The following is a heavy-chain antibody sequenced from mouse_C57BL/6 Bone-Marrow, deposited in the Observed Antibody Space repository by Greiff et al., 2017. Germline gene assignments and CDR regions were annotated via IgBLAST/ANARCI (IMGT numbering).Heavy chain of an antibody. J-gene: IGHJ2*01. CDR3: ATDSSCYGRGFDY. Sequence: QVQLQQPGAELVRPGTSVKLSCKASGYTFTSYWMHWVKQRPGQGLEWIGVIDPSDSYTNYNQKFKGKATLTVDTSSSTAYMQLSSLTSEDSAVYYCATDSSCYGRGFDYWGQGTTLTVSS. D-gene: IGHD3-2*02. CDR1: GYTFTSYW. V-gene: IGHV1-59*01. CDR2: IDPSDSYT.